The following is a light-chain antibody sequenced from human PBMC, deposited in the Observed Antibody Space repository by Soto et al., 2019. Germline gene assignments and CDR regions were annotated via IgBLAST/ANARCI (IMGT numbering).Light chain of an antibody. CDR2: HTS. Sequence: ETVLTQSPGTLSLSPGERATLSCRASQSVGGSLAWYQQRPGQAPRLLVYHTSNRATGIPDRFSASGSGTDFTLTISRLEPEDFAVYYCQQRQYWPPITFGQGHDWRL. CDR1: QSVGGS. CDR3: QQRQYWPPIT. J-gene: IGKJ5*01. V-gene: IGKV3-11*01.